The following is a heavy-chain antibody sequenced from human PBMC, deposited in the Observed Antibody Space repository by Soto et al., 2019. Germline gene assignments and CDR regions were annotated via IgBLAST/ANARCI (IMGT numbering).Heavy chain of an antibody. CDR3: AREGGESSNGLYYFDS. CDR2: IYYSGNT. J-gene: IGHJ4*02. D-gene: IGHD2-8*01. V-gene: IGHV4-30-4*01. Sequence: ASETLSLTCTVSGGSTSSDNYWSWIRQPPGKGLEWIGHIYYSGNTDYNPSLKSRLAISIDTSKNQFSLKLSSVTAADTAVYFCAREGGESSNGLYYFDSWGQGSLVTVSS. CDR1: GGSTSSDNY.